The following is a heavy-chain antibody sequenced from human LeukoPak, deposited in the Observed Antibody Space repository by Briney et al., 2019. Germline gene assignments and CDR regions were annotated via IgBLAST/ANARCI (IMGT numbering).Heavy chain of an antibody. V-gene: IGHV4-59*01. CDR2: IYSSGST. J-gene: IGHJ4*02. CDR3: ARADYGVTSGFRGLFDY. D-gene: IGHD4-23*01. CDR1: GGSISSYY. Sequence: PSETLSLTCTVSGGSISSYYWSWIRQPPGKGLEWIGYIYSSGSTNYNPSLKSRVTISVDTSKNQFSLKLSSVTAADTAVYYCARADYGVTSGFRGLFDYWGQGTLVTVSS.